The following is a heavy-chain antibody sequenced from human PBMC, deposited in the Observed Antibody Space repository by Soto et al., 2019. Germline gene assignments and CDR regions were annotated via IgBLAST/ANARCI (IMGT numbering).Heavy chain of an antibody. CDR3: ARYQSHYYASSGSRDH. CDR1: GFTFSSYS. Sequence: GGSLRLSCAASGFTFSSYSMNWVRQAPGKGLEWVSSISSSSSYIYYADSVKGRFTISRDNAKNSLYLQMNSLRAEDTAVYYCARYQSHYYASSGSRDHWGQGTLVTVSS. V-gene: IGHV3-21*01. CDR2: ISSSSSYI. J-gene: IGHJ4*02. D-gene: IGHD3-22*01.